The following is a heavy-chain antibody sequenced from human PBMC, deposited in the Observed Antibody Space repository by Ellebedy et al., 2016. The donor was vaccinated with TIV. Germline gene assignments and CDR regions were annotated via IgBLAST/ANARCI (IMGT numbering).Heavy chain of an antibody. CDR3: ARDDVVVVTAIRDYYYYYGMDV. D-gene: IGHD2-21*02. CDR1: GGSISSSNW. J-gene: IGHJ6*02. Sequence: SETLALTXAVSGGSISSSNWWSWVRQPPGKGLEWIGEIYHSGSTYYDPSLKSRVTISVDKSKNQFSLKLSSVTAADTAVYYCARDDVVVVTAIRDYYYYYGMDVWGQGTTVTVSS. CDR2: IYHSGST. V-gene: IGHV4-4*02.